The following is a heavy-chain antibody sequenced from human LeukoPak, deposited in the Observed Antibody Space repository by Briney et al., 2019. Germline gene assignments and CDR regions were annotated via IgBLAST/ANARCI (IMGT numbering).Heavy chain of an antibody. CDR2: IYYSGSA. J-gene: IGHJ5*02. CDR1: GGSVSSGSYY. D-gene: IGHD3-22*01. Sequence: SETLSLTCTVSGGSVSSGSYYWSWIRQPPGKGLEWIGYIYYSGSANYNPSLKSRVTISVDTSKNQFSLKLSSVTAADTAVYYCASPRSYYDSSGYYISWGQGTLVTVSS. V-gene: IGHV4-61*01. CDR3: ASPRSYYDSSGYYIS.